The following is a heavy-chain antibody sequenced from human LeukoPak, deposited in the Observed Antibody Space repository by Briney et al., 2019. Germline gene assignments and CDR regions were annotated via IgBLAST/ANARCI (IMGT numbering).Heavy chain of an antibody. V-gene: IGHV4-59*08. CDR2: IYYSGST. CDR3: ARGILRGGYFDY. CDR1: GVSISSYY. Sequence: SETLSLTCTVSGVSISSYYWSWLRQPPGKGLEWIGYIYYSGSTNYNPSLKSRVTISVDTSKNQFSLKLSSVTAADTAVYYCARGILRGGYFDYWGQGTLVTVSS. D-gene: IGHD4-17*01. J-gene: IGHJ4*02.